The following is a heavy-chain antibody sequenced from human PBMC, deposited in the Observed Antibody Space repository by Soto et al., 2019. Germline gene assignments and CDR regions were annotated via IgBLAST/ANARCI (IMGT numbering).Heavy chain of an antibody. CDR1: GYSFTSYW. Sequence: HGESLKISCKGSGYSFTSYWISWVRQMPGKGLEWMGRIDPSDSYTNYSPSFQGHVTISADKSISTAYLQWSSLKASDTAMYYCARLPQTTVVIVLWGQGTLVTVSS. J-gene: IGHJ4*02. V-gene: IGHV5-10-1*01. D-gene: IGHD4-17*01. CDR3: ARLPQTTVVIVL. CDR2: IDPSDSYT.